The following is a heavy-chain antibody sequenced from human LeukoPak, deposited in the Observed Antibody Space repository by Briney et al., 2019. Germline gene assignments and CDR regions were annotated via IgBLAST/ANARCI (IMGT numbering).Heavy chain of an antibody. J-gene: IGHJ6*04. CDR2: RRNKANSYTT. CDR3: FRHDVAGPGMDV. V-gene: IGHV3-72*01. D-gene: IGHD2-15*01. CDR1: GFTFSEHY. Sequence: GGSLRLSCAASGFTFSEHYMDWVGQAPGKGLEWVGRRRNKANSYTTEYAAAVKGRVTISRSDSKKSLYLQRNSLKSEDTAVYYCFRHDVAGPGMDVWGKGTTVTVSS.